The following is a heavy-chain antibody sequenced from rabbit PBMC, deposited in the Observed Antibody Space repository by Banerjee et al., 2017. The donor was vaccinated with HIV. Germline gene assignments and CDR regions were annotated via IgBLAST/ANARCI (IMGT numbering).Heavy chain of an antibody. CDR1: GFSFSNKYV. CDR3: ARSDDAGYGFDL. V-gene: IGHV1S45*01. CDR2: IVIGSGIT. J-gene: IGHJ4*01. D-gene: IGHD6-1*01. Sequence: QEQLEESGGDLVKPEGSLTLTCTASGFSFSNKYVMCWVRQAPGKGPEWIGCIVIGSGITYYASWAKGRFTISKTSTTVTLQMTSLTAADTATYFCARSDDAGYGFDLWGQGTLVTVS.